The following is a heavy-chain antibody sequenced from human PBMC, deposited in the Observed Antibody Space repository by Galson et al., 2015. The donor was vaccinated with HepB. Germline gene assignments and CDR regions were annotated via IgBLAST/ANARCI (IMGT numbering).Heavy chain of an antibody. CDR3: AKSSDNSGWYSPFDI. D-gene: IGHD6-19*01. V-gene: IGHV3-23*01. CDR1: GFTFSSYA. Sequence: SLRLSCAASGFTFSSYAMNWVRQSPGTGLEWVSGINGRGSNTLYIDSVKGRFTISRDNSKNTLYLQVDSLRAEDTAVYYCAKSSDNSGWYSPFDIWGQGTMVTVSS. CDR2: INGRGSNT. J-gene: IGHJ3*02.